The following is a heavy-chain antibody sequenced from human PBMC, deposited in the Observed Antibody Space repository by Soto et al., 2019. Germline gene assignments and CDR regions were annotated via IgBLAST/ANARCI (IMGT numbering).Heavy chain of an antibody. D-gene: IGHD3-10*01. CDR3: ARDNMIRGLIAPSHY. Sequence: QVQLVQSGAEVRKPGSSVKVSCKASEDTFSSYTISWVRQAPGQGLEWMGRIVPMLGIVDYAQKFQGRVTITADKPTTTAYMEVSSLRFEDTAVYYCARDNMIRGLIAPSHYWGQGTLVTVSS. CDR2: IVPMLGIV. J-gene: IGHJ4*01. CDR1: EDTFSSYT. V-gene: IGHV1-69*08.